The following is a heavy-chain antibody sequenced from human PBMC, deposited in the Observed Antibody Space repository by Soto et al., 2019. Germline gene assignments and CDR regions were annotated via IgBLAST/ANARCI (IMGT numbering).Heavy chain of an antibody. V-gene: IGHV3-30-3*01. J-gene: IGHJ4*02. CDR3: ARGAGGDGPLAPPYFDY. Sequence: GGSLRLSCAASGFTFSSYAMHWVRQAPGKGLEWVAVISYDGSNKYYADSVKGRFTISRDNSKNTLYLQMNSLRAEDTAVYYCARGAGGDGPLAPPYFDYWGQGTLVTVSS. D-gene: IGHD3-16*01. CDR2: ISYDGSNK. CDR1: GFTFSSYA.